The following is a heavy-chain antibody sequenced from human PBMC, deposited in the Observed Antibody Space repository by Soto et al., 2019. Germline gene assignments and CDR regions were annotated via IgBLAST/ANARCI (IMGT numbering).Heavy chain of an antibody. D-gene: IGHD6-13*01. J-gene: IGHJ4*02. CDR2: IIPIFGTA. V-gene: IGHV1-69*13. CDR1: GGTFSSYA. Sequence: SVKVSCKASGGTFSSYAISWVRQAPGQGLEWKGGIIPIFGTANYSQKFQDRVTITADASASTVYMDLSSLRSEDTAVYYCARDRYSSSWYVGAFDYWGQGTLVTVSS. CDR3: ARDRYSSSWYVGAFDY.